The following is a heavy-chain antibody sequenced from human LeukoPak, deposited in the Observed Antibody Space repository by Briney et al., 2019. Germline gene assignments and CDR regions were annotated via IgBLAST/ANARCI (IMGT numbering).Heavy chain of an antibody. CDR2: IYHSGST. Sequence: SETLSLTCTVSGGSISSGGYYWSWIRQPPGKGLEWIGYIYHSGSTYYNPSLKSRVTISVDRSKNQFSLKLSSVTAADTAVYYCARSNLPDAFDIWGQGTMVTVSS. CDR1: GGSISSGGYY. J-gene: IGHJ3*02. CDR3: ARSNLPDAFDI. V-gene: IGHV4-30-2*01. D-gene: IGHD1-7*01.